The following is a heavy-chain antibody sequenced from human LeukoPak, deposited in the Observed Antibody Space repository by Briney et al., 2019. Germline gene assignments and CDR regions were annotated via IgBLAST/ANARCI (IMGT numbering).Heavy chain of an antibody. Sequence: ASVKVSCKASGYTFTSYGISWVRQAPGQGLEWMGWISAYNGNTNYAQKLQGRVTMTTDTSTSTAYMELRSRRSDDTAVYYCARDRPHAVSYHYGSGRQSPFDYWGQGTLVTVSS. V-gene: IGHV1-18*01. CDR3: ARDRPHAVSYHYGSGRQSPFDY. CDR1: GYTFTSYG. D-gene: IGHD3-10*01. J-gene: IGHJ4*02. CDR2: ISAYNGNT.